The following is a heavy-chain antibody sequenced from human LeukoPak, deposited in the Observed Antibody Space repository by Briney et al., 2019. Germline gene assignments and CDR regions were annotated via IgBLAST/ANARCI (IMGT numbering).Heavy chain of an antibody. D-gene: IGHD6-13*01. CDR2: ISYDGSNK. Sequence: PGGSLRLSCAASGFTFSGYATHWVRQAPGKGLEWVAVISYDGSNKYYADSVKGRFTISRDNSKNTLYLQMNSLRAEDTAVYYCAESSSSWHWCDYWGQGTLVTVSS. CDR1: GFTFSGYA. J-gene: IGHJ4*02. V-gene: IGHV3-30-3*01. CDR3: AESSSSWHWCDY.